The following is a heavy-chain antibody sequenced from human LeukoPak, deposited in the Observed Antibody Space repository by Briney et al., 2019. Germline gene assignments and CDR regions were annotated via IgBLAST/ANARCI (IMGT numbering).Heavy chain of an antibody. CDR1: GYSISSGHY. D-gene: IGHD3-3*01. CDR2: IYHSGST. CDR3: ARYGVAMDDAFDI. Sequence: NASETLSLTCTVSGYSISSGHYWGWIRQPPGKGLEWSGSIYHSGSTYYNPSLKSRVTISVDTSKNQFSLKLSSVTAADTAVYYCARYGVAMDDAFDIWGQGTMVTVSS. J-gene: IGHJ3*02. V-gene: IGHV4-38-2*02.